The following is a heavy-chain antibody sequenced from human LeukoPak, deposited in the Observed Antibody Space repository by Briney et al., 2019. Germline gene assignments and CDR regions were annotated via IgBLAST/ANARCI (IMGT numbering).Heavy chain of an antibody. V-gene: IGHV1-69*04. CDR2: IILILGIA. CDR1: GGTFSSYA. D-gene: IGHD4-17*01. CDR3: ARDRTVTTFWGYYYYGMDV. J-gene: IGHJ6*02. Sequence: ASVKVSCKASGGTFSSYAISWVRQAPGQGLEWMGRIILILGIANYAQKFQGRVTITADKSTSTAYMELSSLRSEDTAVYYCARDRTVTTFWGYYYYGMDVWGQGTTVTVSS.